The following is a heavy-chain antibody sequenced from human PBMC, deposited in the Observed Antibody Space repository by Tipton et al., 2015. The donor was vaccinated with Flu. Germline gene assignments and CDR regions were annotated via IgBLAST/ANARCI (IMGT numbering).Heavy chain of an antibody. D-gene: IGHD6-13*01. CDR1: GFTFGSYA. CDR3: VTRGIP. V-gene: IGHV3-23*01. J-gene: IGHJ5*02. CDR2: VSASGGNT. Sequence: SLRLSCAASGFTFGSYAMNWVRQAPGKGLQWVSAVSASGGNTYYIDSVRGRFIISRDNSKHVLYMQMSHLRAEDTAVYYCVTRGIPWGQGTLVTVSS.